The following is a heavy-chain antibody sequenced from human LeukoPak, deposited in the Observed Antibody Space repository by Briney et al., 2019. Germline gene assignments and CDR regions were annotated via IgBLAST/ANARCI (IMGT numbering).Heavy chain of an antibody. D-gene: IGHD3-10*01. CDR1: GFTFSSYD. CDR2: ISSSSSYI. V-gene: IGHV3-21*01. Sequence: PGGSLRLSCAASGFTFSSYDMNWVRQAPGKGLEWVSCISSSSSYIYYADSVKGRFTISRDNAKNSLYLQMNSLRADDTAVYYCARVRSSKPYGSGSYSPLQHWGQGTLVTVSS. J-gene: IGHJ1*01. CDR3: ARVRSSKPYGSGSYSPLQH.